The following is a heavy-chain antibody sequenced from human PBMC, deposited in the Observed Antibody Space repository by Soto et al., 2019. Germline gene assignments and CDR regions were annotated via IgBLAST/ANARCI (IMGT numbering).Heavy chain of an antibody. CDR3: ARDRIYDYIWGSYRRDAFDI. CDR1: GFTFSSYS. D-gene: IGHD3-16*02. CDR2: ISSSSSYI. Sequence: GGSLRLSCAASGFTFSSYSMNWVRQAPGKGLEWVSSISSSSSYIYYADSVKGRFTISRDNAKNSLYLQMNSLRAEDTAVYYSARDRIYDYIWGSYRRDAFDIWGQGTMVTV. V-gene: IGHV3-21*01. J-gene: IGHJ3*02.